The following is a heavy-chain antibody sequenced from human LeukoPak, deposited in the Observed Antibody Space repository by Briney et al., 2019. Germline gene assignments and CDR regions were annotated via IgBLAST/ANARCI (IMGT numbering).Heavy chain of an antibody. CDR2: ISNSGTTI. V-gene: IGHV3-48*03. CDR1: GFSFRSYE. CDR3: ARDIGFDAEY. D-gene: IGHD2/OR15-2a*01. J-gene: IGHJ4*02. Sequence: GESLRLSCAGSGFSFRSYEMNWVRQAPGKGLEWISFISNSGTTIYYADSVKGRFTISRDNAKNSLYLQMNSLRDEDMAVYYCARDIGFDAEYWGQGTLVTVSS.